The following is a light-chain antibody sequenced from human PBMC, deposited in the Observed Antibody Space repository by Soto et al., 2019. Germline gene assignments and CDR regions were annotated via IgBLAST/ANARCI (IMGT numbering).Light chain of an antibody. CDR3: QQYNDWPPIT. V-gene: IGKV3-15*01. Sequence: EIMMTQSPATLSVSPGESATLSCRASQSVRNNLAWYQHKPGQAPRLLIYYASTRATGIPARFSGSGSGTEFTLSISSLQSEDFALYYCQQYNDWPPITFGQGKRLEIK. J-gene: IGKJ5*01. CDR1: QSVRNN. CDR2: YAS.